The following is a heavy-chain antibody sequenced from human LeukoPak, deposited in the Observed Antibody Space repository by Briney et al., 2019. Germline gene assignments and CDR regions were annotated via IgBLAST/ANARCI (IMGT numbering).Heavy chain of an antibody. CDR1: GFTVSSNY. V-gene: IGHV3-66*01. CDR3: ATFRSGFGEYY. CDR2: IYTDGST. J-gene: IGHJ4*02. Sequence: GGSLRLSCATSGFTVSSNYMSWVRQAPGNGLEWVSVIYTDGSTYYPDSVKDRFTISRDNSKNTLDLQMNSLRIEDTGLYFCATFRSGFGEYYWGQGTLVTVSS. D-gene: IGHD3-10*01.